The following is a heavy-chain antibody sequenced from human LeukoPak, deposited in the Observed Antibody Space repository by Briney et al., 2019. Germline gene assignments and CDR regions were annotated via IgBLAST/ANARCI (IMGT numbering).Heavy chain of an antibody. D-gene: IGHD2-2*01. V-gene: IGHV3-21*04. CDR2: ISSSSSYI. J-gene: IGHJ4*02. CDR3: ANAEEYQLLPDY. CDR1: GFTFSSYS. Sequence: GGSLRLSCAASGFTFSSYSMNWVRQAPGKGLEWVSSISSSSSYIYYADSVKGRFTISRDNAKNSLYLQMNSLRAEDTAVYYCANAEEYQLLPDYWGQGTLVTVSS.